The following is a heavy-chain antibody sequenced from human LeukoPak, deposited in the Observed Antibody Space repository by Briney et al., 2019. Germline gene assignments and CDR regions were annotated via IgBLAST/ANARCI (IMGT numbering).Heavy chain of an antibody. V-gene: IGHV1-2*02. J-gene: IGHJ6*02. D-gene: IGHD6-13*01. CDR3: ARDRVAAAGTFYYYGMDV. CDR2: INPNSGGT. Sequence: ASVKVSCKASGYTFTGYYMHWVRQAPGQGLEWRGWINPNSGGTNYAQKFQGRVTMTRDTSISTAYMELSRLRSDDTAVYYCARDRVAAAGTFYYYGMDVWGQGTTVTVSS. CDR1: GYTFTGYY.